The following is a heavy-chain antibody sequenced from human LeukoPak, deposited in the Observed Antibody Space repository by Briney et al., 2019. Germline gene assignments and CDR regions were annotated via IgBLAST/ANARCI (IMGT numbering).Heavy chain of an antibody. CDR1: GFTFSDAS. CDR3: SSLAMIRGVMPFDY. CDR2: IKSKTDGGTI. Sequence: NTGGSLRLSCAASGFTFSDASMSWVRQAPGKGLEWVGRIKSKTDGGTIDYAAPVKGRFTISRDDSKNTLYLQMNSLKSEDTAVYYCSSLAMIRGVMPFDYWGQGTLVTVSS. V-gene: IGHV3-15*01. D-gene: IGHD3-10*01. J-gene: IGHJ4*02.